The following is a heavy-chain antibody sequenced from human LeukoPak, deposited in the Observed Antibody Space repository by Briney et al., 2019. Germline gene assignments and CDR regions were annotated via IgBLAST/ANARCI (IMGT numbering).Heavy chain of an antibody. CDR1: GGSISNYY. V-gene: IGHV4-59*08. J-gene: IGHJ4*02. CDR3: ARRDSSAWTFDY. D-gene: IGHD6-19*01. Sequence: SETLSLTCTVSGGSISNYYWSWIRQPPGKGLEWIGYIYSSGSTNYNPSLKSRVTMSVDTSKNQFSLKFTSVTAADTALYYCARRDSSAWTFDYWCQGTLVTVSS. CDR2: IYSSGST.